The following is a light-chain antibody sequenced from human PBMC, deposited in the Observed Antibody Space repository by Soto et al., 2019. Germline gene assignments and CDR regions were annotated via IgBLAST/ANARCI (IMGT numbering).Light chain of an antibody. CDR1: SGHSNYA. CDR3: QTWGTGIHWV. Sequence: QLVLTQSPSASASLGASVKLTCTLSSGHSNYAIAWHQQQPEKGPRYLMKLNSDGSHSKGDEIPDRFSGSSSGAERYLTISSLQSEDEADYYCQTWGTGIHWVFGGGTKLTVL. V-gene: IGLV4-69*01. J-gene: IGLJ3*02. CDR2: LNSDGSH.